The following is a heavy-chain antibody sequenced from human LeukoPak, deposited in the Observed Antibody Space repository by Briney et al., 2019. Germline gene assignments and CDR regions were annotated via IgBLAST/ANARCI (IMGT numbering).Heavy chain of an antibody. CDR2: ISDSGGGT. D-gene: IGHD2-2*01. J-gene: IGHJ4*02. V-gene: IGHV3-23*01. CDR1: GFTFSSYA. CDR3: ARQYCSRTSCYFDY. Sequence: PGGSLRLSCAASGFTFSSYAMIWVRQAPGKGLEWASGISDSGGGTFYADSLKGRFAISRDNAKNSLYLQMNSLRAEDTAVYYCARQYCSRTSCYFDYWGQGTLVTVSS.